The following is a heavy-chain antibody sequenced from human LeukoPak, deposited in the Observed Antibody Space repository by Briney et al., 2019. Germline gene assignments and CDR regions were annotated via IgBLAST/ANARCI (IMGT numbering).Heavy chain of an antibody. D-gene: IGHD3-22*01. CDR2: MYYSGST. V-gene: IGHV4-39*01. J-gene: IGHJ4*02. Sequence: SETLSLTCSVSGGSISSRSYYWGWIRQPPGKGLEWIGSMYYSGSTDYNPSLKSRVTISVDTSKNQFSLKLNSVTAADTAVYYCARVTGYMIEDYFDYWGQGTLVTVSS. CDR1: GGSISSRSYY. CDR3: ARVTGYMIEDYFDY.